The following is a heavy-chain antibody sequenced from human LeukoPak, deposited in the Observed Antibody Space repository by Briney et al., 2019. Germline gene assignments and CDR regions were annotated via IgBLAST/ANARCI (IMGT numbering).Heavy chain of an antibody. Sequence: SETLSLTCAVYGGSFSGYYLTWIRQPPGKGLEWIGEINHSGGTNYNPSLKSRVTISVDTSKNQFSLKLSSVTAADTAVYYCARVLIAAAGTDARSTFDYWGQGTLVTVSS. CDR2: INHSGGT. CDR1: GGSFSGYY. V-gene: IGHV4-34*01. D-gene: IGHD6-13*01. J-gene: IGHJ4*02. CDR3: ARVLIAAAGTDARSTFDY.